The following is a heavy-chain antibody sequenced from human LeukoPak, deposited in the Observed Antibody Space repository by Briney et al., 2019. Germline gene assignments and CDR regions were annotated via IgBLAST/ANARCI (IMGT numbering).Heavy chain of an antibody. CDR1: GFTFSSYW. J-gene: IGHJ4*02. CDR2: INPDGTTT. Sequence: GGSLRLSCAASGFTFSSYWMHWVRQPLGKGLVWVSRINPDGTTTNYADSVKGRFTISRDNAKNTLYLQMNSLTVEDTALYYCVRIATVTTPDYWGQGTLVTVSA. CDR3: VRIATVTTPDY. V-gene: IGHV3-74*01. D-gene: IGHD4-17*01.